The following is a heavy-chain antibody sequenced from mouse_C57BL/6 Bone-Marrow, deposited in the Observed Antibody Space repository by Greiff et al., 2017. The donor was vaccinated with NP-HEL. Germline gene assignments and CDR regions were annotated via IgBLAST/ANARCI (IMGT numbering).Heavy chain of an antibody. V-gene: IGHV5-4*01. D-gene: IGHD1-1*01. J-gene: IGHJ3*01. CDR2: ISDGGSYT. Sequence: DVHLVESGGGLVKPGGSLKLSCAASGFTFSSYAMSWVRQTPEKRLEWVATISDGGSYTYYPDNVKGRFTISRDNAKNNLYLQMSHLKSEDTAMYYCARREVDYYGSSYGFAYWGQGTLVTVSA. CDR1: GFTFSSYA. CDR3: ARREVDYYGSSYGFAY.